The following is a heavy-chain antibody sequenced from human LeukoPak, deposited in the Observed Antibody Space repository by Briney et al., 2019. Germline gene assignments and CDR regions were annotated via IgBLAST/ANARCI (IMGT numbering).Heavy chain of an antibody. Sequence: GEALRISCKGSGYSFTSYWINLVRQMPGKGLEWMGRIDPSDSYTNYSPSFQGHVTISADKSISTAYLQWSSLKASDTAMYYCASYGSGVAFDYWGQGTLVTVSS. CDR3: ASYGSGVAFDY. CDR2: IDPSDSYT. V-gene: IGHV5-10-1*01. CDR1: GYSFTSYW. D-gene: IGHD3-10*01. J-gene: IGHJ4*02.